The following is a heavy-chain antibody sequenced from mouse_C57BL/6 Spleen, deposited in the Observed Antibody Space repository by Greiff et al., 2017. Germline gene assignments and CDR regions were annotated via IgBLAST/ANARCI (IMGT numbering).Heavy chain of an antibody. CDR2: LSSGCDYI. CDR3: TREGDYSNLYWAMDY. Sequence: EVQGVESGEGLLKPGGSLKLSCASSGFTFSSSAMSWVRHTPSKRLELVAYLSSGCDYIYYADTVKGRFTISRDNARNTLYLQMSSLKSEDTAMYYCTREGDYSNLYWAMDYWGQGTSVTVSS. J-gene: IGHJ4*01. V-gene: IGHV5-9-1*02. CDR1: GFTFSSSA. D-gene: IGHD2-5*01.